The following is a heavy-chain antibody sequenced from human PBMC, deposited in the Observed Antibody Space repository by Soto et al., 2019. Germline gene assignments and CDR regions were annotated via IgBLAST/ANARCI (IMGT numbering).Heavy chain of an antibody. D-gene: IGHD2-2*01. CDR1: GFTFGSYA. Sequence: EVQLLESGGGLVQPGGSLRLSCVVSGFTFGSYAMSWVRQAPEKGPEWVAILGGNGFTTYYADSVKGRFTISVDKSKSTLFLQMNSLRADDTGVYYCAKALLPSLNFFYYMDVWGRGTSVTVSS. J-gene: IGHJ6*03. CDR2: LGGNGFTT. V-gene: IGHV3-23*01. CDR3: AKALLPSLNFFYYMDV.